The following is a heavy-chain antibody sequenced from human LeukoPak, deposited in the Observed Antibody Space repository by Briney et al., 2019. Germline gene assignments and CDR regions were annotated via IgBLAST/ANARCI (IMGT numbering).Heavy chain of an antibody. V-gene: IGHV3-23*01. CDR3: AKTPGSSIAARRVQNAFDI. D-gene: IGHD6-6*01. J-gene: IGHJ3*02. Sequence: GGSLTLSCAASGFTFSSYAMSWVRQAPGKGLEWVSAISGSGGSTYYADSVKGRFTISRDNSKNTLYLQMNSLRAEDTAVYYCAKTPGSSIAARRVQNAFDIWGQGTMVTVSS. CDR2: ISGSGGST. CDR1: GFTFSSYA.